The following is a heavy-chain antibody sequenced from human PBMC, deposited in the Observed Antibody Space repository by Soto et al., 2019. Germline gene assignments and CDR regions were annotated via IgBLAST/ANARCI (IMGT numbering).Heavy chain of an antibody. CDR1: GLTVSGNY. CDR3: ARASSRWGSEAAY. V-gene: IGHV3-53*01. Sequence: EVQLVESGGGLIQPGGSLTLSCAASGLTVSGNYMGWVRQAPGKGLEWVSGIYSDSTTIDADSVKGRFTIFRDNSQNTLYLQMNNLRPEDTAVYHCARASSRWGSEAAYWGQGTLVTVSS. D-gene: IGHD7-27*01. CDR2: IYSDSTT. J-gene: IGHJ4*02.